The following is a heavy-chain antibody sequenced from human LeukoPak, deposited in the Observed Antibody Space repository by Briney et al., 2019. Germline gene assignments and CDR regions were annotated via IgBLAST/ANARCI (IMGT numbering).Heavy chain of an antibody. CDR1: GFSFRSDA. Sequence: GGSLRLSCAASGFSFRSDAMGWVRQAPGMGLEWVSSISASAGSTYYADSVKGRFTISRDNSKNTLFLQMNSLRDDDTAIYYSAKDRGFSGSYYGFDSWGQGTLVTVSS. J-gene: IGHJ4*02. D-gene: IGHD1-26*01. CDR3: AKDRGFSGSYYGFDS. V-gene: IGHV3-23*01. CDR2: ISASAGST.